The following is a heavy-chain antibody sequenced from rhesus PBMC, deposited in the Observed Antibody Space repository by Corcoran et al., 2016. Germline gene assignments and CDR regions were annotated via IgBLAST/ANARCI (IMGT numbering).Heavy chain of an antibody. J-gene: IGHJ4*01. CDR2: FYGSRGIT. CDR1: GGSISSGYD. Sequence: QVQLQESGPGVVKPSETLSLTCAVSGGSISSGYDWSWIRKLPGKGLEWIGVFYGSRGITNHNPSLQTRVTISKSASKHQFSLKLCFVPAADTAVYYCARDWSGSWNRGYFDYWGQGVLVTVSS. V-gene: IGHV4-76*01. CDR3: ARDWSGSWNRGYFDY. D-gene: IGHD6-25*01.